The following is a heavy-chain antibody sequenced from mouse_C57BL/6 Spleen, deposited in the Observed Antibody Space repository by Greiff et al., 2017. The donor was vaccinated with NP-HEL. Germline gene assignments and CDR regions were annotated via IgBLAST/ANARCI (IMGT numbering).Heavy chain of an antibody. Sequence: QVQLQQPGAELVKPGASVKLSCKASGYTFTSYWMHWVKQRPGQGLEWIGMIHPNSGSINYNEKFKSKVTLTVDKSSSTVYMQLSSLTSEDSAVYYCARSTNYYGSRYEYFDVWGTGTTVTVSS. CDR2: IHPNSGSI. V-gene: IGHV1-64*01. CDR3: ARSTNYYGSRYEYFDV. J-gene: IGHJ1*03. CDR1: GYTFTSYW. D-gene: IGHD1-1*01.